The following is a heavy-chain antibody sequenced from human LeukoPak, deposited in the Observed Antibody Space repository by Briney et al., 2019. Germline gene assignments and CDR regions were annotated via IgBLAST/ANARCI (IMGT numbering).Heavy chain of an antibody. Sequence: TLSLTCTVSGGSISSGGYYWSWIRQHPGKGLEWIGYIYYSGSTYYNPSLKSRVTISVDTSKNQFSLKLSSVTAADTAVYYCARLRYCSSTSCYTRFDYWGQGTLVTVSS. CDR3: ARLRYCSSTSCYTRFDY. V-gene: IGHV4-31*03. CDR2: IYYSGST. J-gene: IGHJ4*02. D-gene: IGHD2-2*02. CDR1: GGSISSGGYY.